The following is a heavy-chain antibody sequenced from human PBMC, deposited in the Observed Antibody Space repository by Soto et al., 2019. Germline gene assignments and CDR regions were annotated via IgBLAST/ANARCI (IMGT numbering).Heavy chain of an antibody. CDR3: AKGRMEWELPGGDFDY. CDR2: ISGSGGST. Sequence: EVQLLESGGGLVQPGGSLRLSCAASGFTFSSYAMSWVRQAPGKGLEWVSAISGSGGSTYYADSVKGRFTISRDNSKNTLYLQMNSLRAEDTAVYYCAKGRMEWELPGGDFDYWGQGTLVTVFS. CDR1: GFTFSSYA. V-gene: IGHV3-23*01. D-gene: IGHD1-26*01. J-gene: IGHJ4*02.